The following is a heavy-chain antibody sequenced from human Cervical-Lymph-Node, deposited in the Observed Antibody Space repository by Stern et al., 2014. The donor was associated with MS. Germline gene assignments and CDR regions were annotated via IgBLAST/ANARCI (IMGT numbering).Heavy chain of an antibody. V-gene: IGHV3-33*01. J-gene: IGHJ4*02. CDR2: IWYDGSNK. CDR1: GFTFSSYG. Sequence: VQLVESGGGVVQPGGSLRLSCAASGFTFSSYGMHWVRQAPGKGLEWVAVIWYDGSNKYYADAVKGRFTISRDNSKNTLYLQMNSLRAEDTAVYYCARGSHGYIDYWGQGTLVTVSS. CDR3: ARGSHGYIDY.